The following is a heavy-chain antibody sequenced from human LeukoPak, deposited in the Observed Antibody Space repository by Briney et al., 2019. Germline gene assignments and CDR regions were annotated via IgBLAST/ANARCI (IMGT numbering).Heavy chain of an antibody. J-gene: IGHJ4*02. V-gene: IGHV3-23*01. CDR3: AKERSRGGDCLDY. D-gene: IGHD2-21*02. Sequence: GGTLRLSCAASGFTFSSYGMSWVRQAPGKGLEWVSAISGSGGSTYYADSVKGRFTISRDNAKNSLYLQMNSLRAEETAVYYCAKERSRGGDCLDYWGQGTLVTVSS. CDR2: ISGSGGST. CDR1: GFTFSSYG.